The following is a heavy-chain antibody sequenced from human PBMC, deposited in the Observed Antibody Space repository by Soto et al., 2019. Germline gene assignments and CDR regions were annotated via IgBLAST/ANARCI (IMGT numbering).Heavy chain of an antibody. Sequence: GGSLILSCAASEFTFSSYAMTWVRQAPGKGLEWVSAISGSGVSTYYADSVKGRFTISRDNSKNTLYLQNNSLRAEATAVYYCAKARLKLAPHYFDYWGQEALVTVSS. CDR2: ISGSGVST. CDR1: EFTFSSYA. V-gene: IGHV3-23*01. J-gene: IGHJ4*02. D-gene: IGHD6-13*01. CDR3: AKARLKLAPHYFDY.